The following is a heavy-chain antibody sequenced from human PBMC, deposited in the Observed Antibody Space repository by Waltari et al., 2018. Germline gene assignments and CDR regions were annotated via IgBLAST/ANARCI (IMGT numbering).Heavy chain of an antibody. V-gene: IGHV3-7*03. CDR2: IKPDGSGK. CDR3: ARMGAGRAPDY. J-gene: IGHJ4*02. Sequence: EVQLVESGGGLVQPGGSLRLSCAASGFSFSSYWMTWFRQAPGTGLAWVATIKPDGSGKCYVDSVKGRFSISRDNAKNSLYLQMNSLRAEDTAIFYCARMGAGRAPDYWGQGTLVTVSS. D-gene: IGHD3-16*01. CDR1: GFSFSSYW.